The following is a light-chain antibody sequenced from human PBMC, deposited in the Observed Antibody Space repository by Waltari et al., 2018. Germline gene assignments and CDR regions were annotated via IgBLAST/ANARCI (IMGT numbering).Light chain of an antibody. CDR2: GAS. Sequence: EIVLTHSPATLSLSPGDRATLSCRASQSVSSSLAWYQQKPGQAPRLLIYGASSRATGIPDRFSGSGSGTDFTLTISSLEPEDFAVYYCQQYSNWPFTFGPGTKLDIK. J-gene: IGKJ3*01. CDR3: QQYSNWPFT. CDR1: QSVSSS. V-gene: IGKV3-15*01.